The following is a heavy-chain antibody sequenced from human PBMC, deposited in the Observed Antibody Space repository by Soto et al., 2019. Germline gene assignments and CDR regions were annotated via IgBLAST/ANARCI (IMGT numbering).Heavy chain of an antibody. D-gene: IGHD2-2*01. J-gene: IGHJ6*03. CDR3: ARGGPRKVVPAAMFYYMDV. V-gene: IGHV3-13*01. CDR1: GFTFSSYD. Sequence: GGSLRLSCAASGFTFSSYDMHWVRQATGKGLEWVSAIGTAGDTYYPGAVKGRFTISRENAKNSLYLQMNSLRAGDTAVYYCARGGPRKVVPAAMFYYMDVWGKGTTVTVSS. CDR2: IGTAGDT.